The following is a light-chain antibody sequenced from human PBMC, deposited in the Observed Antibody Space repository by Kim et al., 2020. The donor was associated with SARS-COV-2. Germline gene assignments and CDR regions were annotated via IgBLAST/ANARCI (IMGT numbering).Light chain of an antibody. J-gene: IGKJ4*01. CDR1: QSVTSNY. Sequence: YPGERATRSCRASQSVTSNYLAWYQQKPGQAPRLLIYGASSRATGIPDRFSGSGSGTDFTLTISSLEPEDFVVYYCQQYGSSPRTFGGGTKVDIK. CDR3: QQYGSSPRT. CDR2: GAS. V-gene: IGKV3-20*01.